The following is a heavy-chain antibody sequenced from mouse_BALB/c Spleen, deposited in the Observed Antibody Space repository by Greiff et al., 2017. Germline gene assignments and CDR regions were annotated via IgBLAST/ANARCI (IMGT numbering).Heavy chain of an antibody. CDR2: IDPANGNT. Sequence: VQLKESGAELVKPGASVKLSCTASGFNIKDTYMHWVKQRPEQGLEWIGRIDPANGNTKYDPKFQGKATITADTSSNTAYLQLSSLTSEDTAFYYCARSYGNYDAMDYWGQGTSVTVSS. D-gene: IGHD2-1*01. J-gene: IGHJ4*01. CDR1: GFNIKDTY. CDR3: ARSYGNYDAMDY. V-gene: IGHV14-3*02.